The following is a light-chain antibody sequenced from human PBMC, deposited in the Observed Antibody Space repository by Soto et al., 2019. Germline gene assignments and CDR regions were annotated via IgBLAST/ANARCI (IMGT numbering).Light chain of an antibody. Sequence: EIVLTQSPGTLSLSPGERATLSCRASQSVSSSYLAWYQQKPGQAPRLFIYGASSRATGIPDRFTGSGSGTDFTLTISRLEPEDFAVYYCQQYGRSPYTFGQGTKLGIK. CDR1: QSVSSSY. CDR2: GAS. CDR3: QQYGRSPYT. V-gene: IGKV3-20*01. J-gene: IGKJ2*01.